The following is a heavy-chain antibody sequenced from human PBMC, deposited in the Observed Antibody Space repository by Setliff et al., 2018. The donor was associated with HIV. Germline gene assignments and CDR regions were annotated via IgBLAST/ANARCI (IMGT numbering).Heavy chain of an antibody. CDR3: ARRSGYAEDY. D-gene: IGHD5-12*01. Sequence: SETLSLTCAVYGGSFSGYYWNWIRQPPGKGLEWIGEIIHGGGTNYNPSLKSRVTISVDTSKNQFSLKLSSVTAADTAVYYCARRSGYAEDYWGQGTLVTVSS. V-gene: IGHV4-34*12. CDR2: IIHGGGT. J-gene: IGHJ4*02. CDR1: GGSFSGYY.